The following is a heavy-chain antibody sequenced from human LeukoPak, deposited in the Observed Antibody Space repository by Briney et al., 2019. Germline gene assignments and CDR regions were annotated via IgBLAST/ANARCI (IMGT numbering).Heavy chain of an antibody. Sequence: GGSLRLSCAASGFTFSTYAINWVRQAPGKGLEWVSAICGRGGTRFYADSVKGRFTISRDNPKNTLYLQMNSPRAEDTAVYFCAKTDYSTGPYDFWGQGTLVTVSS. D-gene: IGHD4-11*01. J-gene: IGHJ4*02. CDR1: GFTFSTYA. V-gene: IGHV3-23*01. CDR3: AKTDYSTGPYDF. CDR2: ICGRGGTR.